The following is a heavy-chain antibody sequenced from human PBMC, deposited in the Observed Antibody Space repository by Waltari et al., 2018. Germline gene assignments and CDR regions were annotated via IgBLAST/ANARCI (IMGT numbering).Heavy chain of an antibody. CDR3: ARDGTGAYYFDY. Sequence: QGQLVESGGGVVQPGRARIRSCAAYEFTFGRYALHWLRQAPGKGLEWVAVISYDGSNKYYASSVKGRFTISRDNSKNTLYLQMNSLRAEDTAVYYCARDGTGAYYFDYWGQGTLVTVSS. V-gene: IGHV3-30-3*01. CDR1: EFTFGRYA. D-gene: IGHD1-1*01. CDR2: ISYDGSNK. J-gene: IGHJ4*02.